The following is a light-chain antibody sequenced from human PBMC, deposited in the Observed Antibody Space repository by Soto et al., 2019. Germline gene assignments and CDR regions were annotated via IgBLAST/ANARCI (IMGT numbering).Light chain of an antibody. Sequence: QLVLTQSPSASASLGASVKLTCTLSSGHSSYAIAWLQQLPEKGPRYLMKLNYDGSHSKGDGIPDRFSGSSSGAERHLTISSLQSEDEADYYCQTWGTAIHDVVFGGGTKLTVL. CDR2: LNYDGSH. J-gene: IGLJ2*01. CDR1: SGHSSYA. V-gene: IGLV4-69*01. CDR3: QTWGTAIHDVV.